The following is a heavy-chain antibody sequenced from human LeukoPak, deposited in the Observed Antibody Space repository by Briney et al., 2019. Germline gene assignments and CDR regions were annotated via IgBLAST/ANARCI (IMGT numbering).Heavy chain of an antibody. CDR3: ARESVVAARAANNYYYYMDV. V-gene: IGHV1-18*01. J-gene: IGHJ6*03. Sequence: ASVKVSCKASGYTFTSYGISWVRQATGQGLEWMGWISAYNGNTNYAQKLQGRVTMTTNTSTSTAYMELRSLRSDDTAVYYCARESVVAARAANNYYYYMDVWGKGTTVTISS. CDR2: ISAYNGNT. CDR1: GYTFTSYG. D-gene: IGHD2-15*01.